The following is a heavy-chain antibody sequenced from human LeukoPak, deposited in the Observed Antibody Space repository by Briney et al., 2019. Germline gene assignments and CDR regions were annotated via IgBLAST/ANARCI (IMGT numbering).Heavy chain of an antibody. Sequence: ASVKVSCKASGYTFTSYGISWVRQAPGQGLEWMGWISAYNGNTNYAQKLQGRVTMTTDTSTSTAYMELRSLRSDDTAVYYCASLEMAEYYYDSSESDAFDIWGQGTMVTVSS. D-gene: IGHD3-22*01. CDR1: GYTFTSYG. V-gene: IGHV1-18*01. J-gene: IGHJ3*02. CDR2: ISAYNGNT. CDR3: ASLEMAEYYYDSSESDAFDI.